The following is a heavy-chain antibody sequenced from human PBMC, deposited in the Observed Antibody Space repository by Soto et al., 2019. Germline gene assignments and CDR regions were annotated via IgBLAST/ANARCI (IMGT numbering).Heavy chain of an antibody. CDR1: GGSISPYY. CDR2: IYYSGST. D-gene: IGHD6-19*01. V-gene: IGHV4-59*01. Sequence: QVQLQESGPGLVKPSETLSLTCTVSGGSISPYYWSWIRQPPGQRLEWIAYIYYSGSTSYNPSLKSRLTISVGTSKNHCTVRLSSGTAADTAMYYCARLRSAWQDNWCDPWGQGTLVTVSS. CDR3: ARLRSAWQDNWCDP. J-gene: IGHJ5*02.